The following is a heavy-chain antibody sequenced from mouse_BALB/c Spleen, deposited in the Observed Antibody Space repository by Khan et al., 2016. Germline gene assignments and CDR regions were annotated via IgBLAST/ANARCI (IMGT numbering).Heavy chain of an antibody. Sequence: QVQLQQPGAELVMPGASVKMSCKASGYTFTDYWMHWVKQRPGQGLEWIGAIDTSDSYTSYNQKFKGKATLTVDESSSTAYMQLSSLTSEDAAVXYAARWGVTTGAYWGQGTLVTVSA. CDR1: GYTFTDYW. D-gene: IGHD2-1*01. CDR3: ARWGVTTGAY. J-gene: IGHJ3*01. V-gene: IGHV1-69*01. CDR2: IDTSDSYT.